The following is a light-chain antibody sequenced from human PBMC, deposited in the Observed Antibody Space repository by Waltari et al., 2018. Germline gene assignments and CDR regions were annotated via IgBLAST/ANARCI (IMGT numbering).Light chain of an antibody. V-gene: IGKV3-11*01. J-gene: IGKJ1*01. CDR1: QSISTY. CDR3: QQRSNWPRT. Sequence: VLTQSPATLSLSPGERATLSCRASQSISTYLAWYQQKPGQAPRLIIHEASNRAPCIPPRFSGSGSGTDFILTISSLEPEDFAVYYCQQRSNWPRTFGQGTRLEIK. CDR2: EAS.